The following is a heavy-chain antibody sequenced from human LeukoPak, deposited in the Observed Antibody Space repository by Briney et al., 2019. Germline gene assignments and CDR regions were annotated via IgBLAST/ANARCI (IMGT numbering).Heavy chain of an antibody. J-gene: IGHJ4*02. CDR2: IQYDASKR. CDR1: GFTLPTHD. Sequence: GGSLRLSCAASGFTLPTHDMHWVRQAPGKGLEWVAFIQYDASKRYYADSVRGRFTISRDNAKNSLYLQMNSLRAEDTAVYYCARELWLWGQGTLVTVSS. CDR3: ARELWL. V-gene: IGHV3-30*02. D-gene: IGHD6-19*01.